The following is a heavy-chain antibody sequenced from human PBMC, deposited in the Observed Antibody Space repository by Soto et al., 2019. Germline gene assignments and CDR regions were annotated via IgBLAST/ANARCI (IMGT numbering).Heavy chain of an antibody. Sequence: QVQLVESGGGVVQPGTSLRLSCVASGFTFNKFDMHWIRQTPDKRLQWVAFIAYDGINKYYTGSVKGRFTVSRDNSKSTVSLQMNNLRAGDTAVYYCATVIIYHMTLVNWGQGTLVTVSS. J-gene: IGHJ1*01. CDR1: GFTFNKFD. D-gene: IGHD3-3*01. CDR2: IAYDGINK. CDR3: ATVIIYHMTLVN. V-gene: IGHV3-30-3*01.